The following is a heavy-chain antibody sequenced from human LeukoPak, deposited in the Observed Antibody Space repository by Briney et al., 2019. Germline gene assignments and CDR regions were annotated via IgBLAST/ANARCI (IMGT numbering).Heavy chain of an antibody. CDR1: GGSISSSSYY. J-gene: IGHJ4*02. CDR3: VVVAATTALDY. Sequence: SETLSLTRTVSGGSISSSSYYWGWIRQPPGKGLEWIGSIYYSGSTYYNPSLKSRVTISVDTSKNQFSLKLSSVTAADTAVYYCVVVAATTALDYWGQGTLVTVSS. CDR2: IYYSGST. V-gene: IGHV4-39*01. D-gene: IGHD2-15*01.